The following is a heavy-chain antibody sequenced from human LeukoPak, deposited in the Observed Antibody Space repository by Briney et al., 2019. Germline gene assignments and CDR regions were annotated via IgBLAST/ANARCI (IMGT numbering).Heavy chain of an antibody. CDR3: ARVSRTTGTSIPLFDY. V-gene: IGHV3-48*03. Sequence: GGSLRLSCAAFGFTFSNYEMNWIRQAPGKGLEWILYINHSGSTIYYADSVKGRFTISRDNAKNSPYLQMDSLRAEDTAVYYCARVSRTTGTSIPLFDYWGQGTLVTVSS. D-gene: IGHD1-1*01. J-gene: IGHJ4*02. CDR1: GFTFSNYE. CDR2: INHSGSTI.